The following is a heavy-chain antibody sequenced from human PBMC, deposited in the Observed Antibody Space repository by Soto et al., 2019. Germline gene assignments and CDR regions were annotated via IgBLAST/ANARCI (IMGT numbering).Heavy chain of an antibody. CDR2: IDPSDSYT. Sequence: GESLKISCKGSGYSFTSYWISWVRQMPGKGLEWMGRIDPSDSYTNYSPSFQGHVTISADKSISTAYLQWSSLKASDTAMYYCARRVVVAATPSLYYCYGMEVWDQGTTVTVSS. J-gene: IGHJ6*02. D-gene: IGHD2-15*01. CDR3: ARRVVVAATPSLYYCYGMEV. CDR1: GYSFTSYW. V-gene: IGHV5-10-1*01.